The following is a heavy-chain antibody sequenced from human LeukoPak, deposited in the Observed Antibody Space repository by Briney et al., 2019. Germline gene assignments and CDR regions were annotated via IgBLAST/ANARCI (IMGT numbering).Heavy chain of an antibody. V-gene: IGHV1-2*06. CDR3: ARGFYYDILTGRRTLDY. D-gene: IGHD3-9*01. J-gene: IGHJ4*02. Sequence: ASVKVSCKASGYTFTGYYMYWVRQAPGQGLEWMGRINPNSGGTNYAQKFQGRVTMTRDTSISTAYMELSRLRSDDTAVYYCARGFYYDILTGRRTLDYWSQGTLVTVSS. CDR2: INPNSGGT. CDR1: GYTFTGYY.